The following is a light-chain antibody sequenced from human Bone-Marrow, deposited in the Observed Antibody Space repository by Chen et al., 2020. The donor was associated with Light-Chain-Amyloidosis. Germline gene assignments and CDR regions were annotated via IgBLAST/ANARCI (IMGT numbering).Light chain of an antibody. CDR2: GSS. CDR3: QEYGTSPLT. CDR1: QTISSNY. Sequence: EIVLTQSPGTLSLSPGEGANLSCRASQTISSNYLTWYQQRFGQAPRLLMYGSSSRATGIPDRFTGSGSGTEFTLTINILGTEDFAMYYCQEYGTSPLTFGGRTKVEIK. V-gene: IGKV3-20*01. J-gene: IGKJ4*01.